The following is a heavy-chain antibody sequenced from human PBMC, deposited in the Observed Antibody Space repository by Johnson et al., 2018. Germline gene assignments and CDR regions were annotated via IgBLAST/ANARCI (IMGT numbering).Heavy chain of an antibody. D-gene: IGHD2-2*01. V-gene: IGHV3-33*01. CDR2: IWYDGGNK. Sequence: VQLVESGGGVVQPGGSLRLSCAASGFTFSSYGMHWVRQAPGKGLEWVAVIWYDGGNKYYADSVNGRFTISRDNSENTLYLQMNSLRAEDTAVYSWARDREKITSPYHYYGMDVWGQGTTVTVSS. J-gene: IGHJ6*02. CDR1: GFTFSSYG. CDR3: ARDREKITSPYHYYGMDV.